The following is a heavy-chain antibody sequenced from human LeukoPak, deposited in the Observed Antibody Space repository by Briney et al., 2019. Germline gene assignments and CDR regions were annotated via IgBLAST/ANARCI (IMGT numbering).Heavy chain of an antibody. J-gene: IGHJ6*03. Sequence: GGSLRLSCVASGFTISSYNMNWVRQAPGKGLEWVSSISSSSSYIYYADSLKGRFTISRDNAKNSLYLQMNSLRAEDTAVYYCARAYGGGYYYYYMDVWGKGTTVTVSS. D-gene: IGHD3-10*01. CDR2: ISSSSSYI. CDR1: GFTISSYN. CDR3: ARAYGGGYYYYYMDV. V-gene: IGHV3-21*01.